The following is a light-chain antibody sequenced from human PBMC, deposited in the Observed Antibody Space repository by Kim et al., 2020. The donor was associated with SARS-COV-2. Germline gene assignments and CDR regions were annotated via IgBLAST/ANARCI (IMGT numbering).Light chain of an antibody. J-gene: IGLJ2*01. CDR3: QSYDSSLSGSEV. CDR1: RSKIGAGYD. CDR2: GNS. Sequence: VTISCTGSRSKIGAGYDVHWYQQLPGTAPKLLIYGNSNRPSGVPDRFSGSKSGTSASLAITGLQAEDEADYYCQSYDSSLSGSEVFGGGTQLTVL. V-gene: IGLV1-40*01.